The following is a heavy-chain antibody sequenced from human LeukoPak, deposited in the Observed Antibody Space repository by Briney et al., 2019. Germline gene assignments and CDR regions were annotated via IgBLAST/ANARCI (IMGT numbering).Heavy chain of an antibody. CDR1: GGSISSSSYY. D-gene: IGHD6-13*01. CDR2: FYYSGST. CDR3: ARTSEEQLVPIDFDY. Sequence: PSETLSLTCTVSGGSISSSSYYWGWIRQPPGKGLEWIGSFYYSGSTYYNPSLKSRVTISVDTSKNQFSLKLSSVTAADTAVYYCARTSEEQLVPIDFDYWSQGTLVTVSS. J-gene: IGHJ4*02. V-gene: IGHV4-39*07.